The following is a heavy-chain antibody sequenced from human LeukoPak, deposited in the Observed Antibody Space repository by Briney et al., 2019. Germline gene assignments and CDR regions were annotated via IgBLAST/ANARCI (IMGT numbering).Heavy chain of an antibody. Sequence: SETLSLTCAVYGGSFSGYYWSWIRQPPGKGLEWIGEINHSGSTNYNPSLKSRVTISVDTSKNQFSLKLSSVTAADTAVYYCARASPIGDSSSWYNHNYYYYMDVWGKGTTVTVSS. J-gene: IGHJ6*03. D-gene: IGHD6-13*01. CDR1: GGSFSGYY. V-gene: IGHV4-34*01. CDR2: INHSGST. CDR3: ARASPIGDSSSWYNHNYYYYMDV.